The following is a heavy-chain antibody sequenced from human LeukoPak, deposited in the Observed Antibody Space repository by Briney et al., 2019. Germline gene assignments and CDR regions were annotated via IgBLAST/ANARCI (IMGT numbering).Heavy chain of an antibody. CDR2: ISSSGSTI. CDR3: ARGGSVVTQTGYY. Sequence: SGGSLRLSCAASGFTFSSYEMNWVRQAPGKGLEWVSYISSSGSTIYYADSVKGRFTISRDNAKNSLYLQMNSLRAEDTAVYYCARGGSVVTQTGYYWGQGTLVTVSS. CDR1: GFTFSSYE. D-gene: IGHD3-22*01. J-gene: IGHJ4*02. V-gene: IGHV3-48*03.